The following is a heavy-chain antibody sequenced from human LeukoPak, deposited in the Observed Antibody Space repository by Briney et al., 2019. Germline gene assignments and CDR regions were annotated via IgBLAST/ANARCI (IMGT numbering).Heavy chain of an antibody. J-gene: IGHJ4*02. CDR1: GYTFTSYD. Sequence: ASVTVSFKASGYTFTSYDINWVRQATGQGLEWMGWMNPNSGNTGYAQKFQGRVTMTRNTSISTAYMELSSLRSEDTAVYYCARWLRTRKGDYWGQGTLVTVSS. V-gene: IGHV1-8*01. D-gene: IGHD6-19*01. CDR3: ARWLRTRKGDY. CDR2: MNPNSGNT.